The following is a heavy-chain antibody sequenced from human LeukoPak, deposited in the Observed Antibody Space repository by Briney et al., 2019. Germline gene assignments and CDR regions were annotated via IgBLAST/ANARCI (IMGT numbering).Heavy chain of an antibody. D-gene: IGHD3-10*01. CDR2: IIPNSGGT. CDR3: ARDKNYYCSGSPFDY. CDR1: GYTFTTYY. J-gene: IGHJ4*02. V-gene: IGHV1-2*04. Sequence: ASVEVSCKASGYTFTTYYMHWVRQAPGQGLEWMGWIIPNSGGTNYVQKFQGWVTMTRDTSISTAYMELSRLRSDDTAVYYCARDKNYYCSGSPFDYWGQGTLVTVSS.